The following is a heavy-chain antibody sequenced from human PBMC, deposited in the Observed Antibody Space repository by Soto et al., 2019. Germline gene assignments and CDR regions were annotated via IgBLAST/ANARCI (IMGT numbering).Heavy chain of an antibody. D-gene: IGHD6-6*01. Sequence: GGSLRLSCAASGFTFSSYAMSWVRQAPGKGLEWVSAISGSGGSTYYADSVKGRFTISRGNSKNTLYLQMNSLRAEDTAVYYCAKDQVSSSSPRGYYYGMDVWGQGTTVTVSS. J-gene: IGHJ6*02. CDR3: AKDQVSSSSPRGYYYGMDV. V-gene: IGHV3-23*01. CDR2: ISGSGGST. CDR1: GFTFSSYA.